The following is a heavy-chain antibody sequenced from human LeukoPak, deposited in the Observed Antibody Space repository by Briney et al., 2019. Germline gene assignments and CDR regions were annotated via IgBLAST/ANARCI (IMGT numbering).Heavy chain of an antibody. J-gene: IGHJ4*02. CDR2: INHSGST. CDR1: GGSFSGYY. V-gene: IGHV4-34*01. CDR3: AAHDFDY. Sequence: PSETLSLTCAVYGGSFSGYYWSWIRQPPGKGLEWIGEINHSGSTNYNPSLKSRVTISVDTSKNQFSLKLSSVTAADTAVYYCAAHDFDYWGQGTLVTVSS.